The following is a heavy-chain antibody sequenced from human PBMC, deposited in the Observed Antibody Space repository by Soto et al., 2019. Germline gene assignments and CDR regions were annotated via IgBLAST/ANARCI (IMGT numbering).Heavy chain of an antibody. CDR3: ARHMKDYYGSGSYYTPVDY. CDR2: IYYSGST. D-gene: IGHD3-10*01. J-gene: IGHJ4*02. CDR1: GGSISSSSYD. Sequence: PSETLSLTCTVSGGSISSSSYDWGWIRQPPGKGLEWIGSIYYSGSTYYNPSLKSRVTISVDTSKNQFSLKLSSVTAADTAVYYCARHMKDYYGSGSYYTPVDYWGQGTLVTVSS. V-gene: IGHV4-39*01.